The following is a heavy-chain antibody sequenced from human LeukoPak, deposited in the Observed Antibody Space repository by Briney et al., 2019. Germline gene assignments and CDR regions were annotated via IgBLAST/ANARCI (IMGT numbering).Heavy chain of an antibody. CDR3: ARDNDSSGYYADY. Sequence: GASVKVSCKASGGTFSNFGISWVRQAPGQGLEWMGGIIPIFHTPNYAQKFQGRVTMTRDTSISTAYMELSRLRSDDTAVYYCARDNDSSGYYADYWGQGTLVTVSS. J-gene: IGHJ4*02. CDR1: GGTFSNFG. V-gene: IGHV1-69*05. D-gene: IGHD3-22*01. CDR2: IIPIFHTP.